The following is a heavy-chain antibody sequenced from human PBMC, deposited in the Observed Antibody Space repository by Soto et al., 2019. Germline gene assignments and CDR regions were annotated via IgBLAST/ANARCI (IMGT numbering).Heavy chain of an antibody. CDR3: ARGSGDY. J-gene: IGHJ4*02. Sequence: QPGGSLRLSCAASGFTFSSYAMHWVRQAPGKGLEWVAVISYDGSNKYYADSVKGRFTISRGNSKNTLYLQMNSLRAEDTAVYYCARGSGDYWGQGTLVTVSS. CDR1: GFTFSSYA. CDR2: ISYDGSNK. V-gene: IGHV3-30-3*01.